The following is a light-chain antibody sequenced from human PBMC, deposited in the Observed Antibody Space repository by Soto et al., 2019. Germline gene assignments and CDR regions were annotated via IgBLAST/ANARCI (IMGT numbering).Light chain of an antibody. Sequence: EIVLTQSPGTLSLSPGERATLSCRASQSVSSSYLAWYQQKAGQAPRLLIYGASNRATGIPDRFSGSGSGTDFILTISRLEPEDFAVYYCQQYGSSPWTFGQGTKVDIK. J-gene: IGKJ1*01. V-gene: IGKV3-20*01. CDR2: GAS. CDR3: QQYGSSPWT. CDR1: QSVSSSY.